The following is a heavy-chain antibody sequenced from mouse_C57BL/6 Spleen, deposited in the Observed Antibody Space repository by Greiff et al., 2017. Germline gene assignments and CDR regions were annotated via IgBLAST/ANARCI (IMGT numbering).Heavy chain of an antibody. CDR1: GYTFTSYD. V-gene: IGHV1-85*01. CDR3: ARSYGSSYPYFDY. J-gene: IGHJ2*01. Sequence: QVQLKESGPELVKPGASVKLSCKASGYTFTSYDINWVKQRPGQGLEWIGWIYPRDGSTKYNEKFKGKATLTVDTSSSTAYMELHSLTSEDSAVYFCARSYGSSYPYFDYWGQGTTLTVSS. D-gene: IGHD1-1*01. CDR2: IYPRDGST.